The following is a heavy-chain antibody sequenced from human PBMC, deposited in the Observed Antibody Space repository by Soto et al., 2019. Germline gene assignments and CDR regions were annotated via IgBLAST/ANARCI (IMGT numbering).Heavy chain of an antibody. J-gene: IGHJ6*02. CDR3: AGGERFRRGYVMAV. Sequence: SETLSLTCTVSGDSISTAYRSWIRQPPGKRLEYIGFIYNGGSPNYSPSLESRVTISPDTSKNQFFLKLTSVTAADTAVYYCAGGERFRRGYVMAVWGRGTTVTGSS. CDR1: GDSISTAY. V-gene: IGHV4-59*01. CDR2: IYNGGSP. D-gene: IGHD2-2*01.